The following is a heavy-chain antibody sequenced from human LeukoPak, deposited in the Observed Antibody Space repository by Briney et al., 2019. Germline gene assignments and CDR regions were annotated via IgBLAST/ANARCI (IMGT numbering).Heavy chain of an antibody. CDR1: GGSFSGYY. D-gene: IGHD3-22*01. CDR2: INHSGST. V-gene: IGHV4-34*01. J-gene: IGHJ4*02. CDR3: ARAPLTYYYDSSGYQMRYFDY. Sequence: SETLSLTCAVYGGSFSGYYWSWIRQPPGRGLEWIGEINHSGSTNYNPSLKSRVTISVDTSKNQFSLRLSSVTAADTAVYYCARAPLTYYYDSSGYQMRYFDYWGQGTLVTVSS.